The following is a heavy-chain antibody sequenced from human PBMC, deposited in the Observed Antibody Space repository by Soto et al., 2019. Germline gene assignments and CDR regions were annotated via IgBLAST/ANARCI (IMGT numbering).Heavy chain of an antibody. CDR3: ARDGPYYYASRMDV. CDR1: GIPVSGNY. J-gene: IGHJ6*02. CDR2: LHSGGDT. D-gene: IGHD3-10*01. Sequence: EVQLVESGGGLVQPGGSLRLSCAASGIPVSGNYMTWVRQAPGKGLEWVSVLHSGGDTYYANSVKGRFTISRHDSTNTLFLQMNSLTPEDTAVYYCARDGPYYYASRMDVWGQGTTVTVSS. V-gene: IGHV3-53*04.